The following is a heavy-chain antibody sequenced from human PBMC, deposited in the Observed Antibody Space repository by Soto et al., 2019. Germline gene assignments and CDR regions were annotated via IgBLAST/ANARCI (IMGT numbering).Heavy chain of an antibody. J-gene: IGHJ4*01. CDR3: VRDVIGFWSGYYTGCFDY. CDR2: IKQDGSEE. Sequence: GGSLRLSCAASGFTFSGYWMSWVRQAPGKGLEWVANIKQDGSEESYVDSVRGRFTVSRDNAKNSLYLQMNSLRAEDTAVYYCVRDVIGFWSGYYTGCFDYWGQGILVTVSS. V-gene: IGHV3-7*01. CDR1: GFTFSGYW. D-gene: IGHD3-3*01.